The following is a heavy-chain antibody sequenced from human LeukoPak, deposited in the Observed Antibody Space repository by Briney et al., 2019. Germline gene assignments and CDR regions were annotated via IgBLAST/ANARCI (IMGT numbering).Heavy chain of an antibody. Sequence: PSETLSLTCTVSGASISSSPYYWGWIRQPPEKGLEWIGSVYYSGSTYYSPSLKSRVTISLDTSKNQFSLKLSSVTAADTAVYYCARDYPPGYWGQGTLVTVSS. J-gene: IGHJ4*02. V-gene: IGHV4-39*07. CDR3: ARDYPPGY. CDR2: VYYSGST. CDR1: GASISSSPYY.